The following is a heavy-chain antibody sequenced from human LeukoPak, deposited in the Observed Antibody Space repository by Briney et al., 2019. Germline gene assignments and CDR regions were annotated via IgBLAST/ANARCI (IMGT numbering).Heavy chain of an antibody. CDR3: TIGGSSYYPGY. Sequence: PSETLSLTCSVSVDSSSRYHWSWIRQPPGKGLEWIGYFHYSGITNYNPSLASRVTMSGDTSKSQFSLKLSSVTVADTAVYYCTIGGSSYYPGYWGQGTLVTVSS. CDR2: FHYSGIT. CDR1: VDSSSRYH. J-gene: IGHJ4*02. V-gene: IGHV4-59*08. D-gene: IGHD3-10*01.